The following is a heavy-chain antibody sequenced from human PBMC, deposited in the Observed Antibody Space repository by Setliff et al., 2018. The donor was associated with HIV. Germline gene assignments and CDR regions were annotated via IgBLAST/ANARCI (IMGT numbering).Heavy chain of an antibody. CDR1: GHTFTNVD. V-gene: IGHV1-8*01. J-gene: IGHJ6*04. CDR3: ARGKGVGGVVITGGLDV. CDR2: MNPNTGVS. Sequence: ASVKVSCKASGHTFTNVDIHWLRRATGQGLEWMGWMNPNTGVSGYALKFQARVTMTRDPSISTAYMELSSLTSEDTAGYYCARGKGVGGVVITGGLDVWGKGTTVTVSS. D-gene: IGHD3-10*01.